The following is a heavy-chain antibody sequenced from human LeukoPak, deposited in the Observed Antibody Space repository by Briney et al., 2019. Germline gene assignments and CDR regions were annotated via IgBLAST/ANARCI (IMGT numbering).Heavy chain of an antibody. D-gene: IGHD3-22*01. CDR3: ARGGRYDSSGYLHYFDY. CDR2: ISYDGSNK. J-gene: IGHJ4*02. V-gene: IGHV3-30*03. CDR1: GFTFSSYG. Sequence: GGSLRLSCAAPGFTFSSYGMHWVRQAPGKGLEWVAVISYDGSNKYYADSVKGRFTISRDNSKNTLYLQMNSLRAEDTAVYYCARGGRYDSSGYLHYFDYWGQGTLVTVSS.